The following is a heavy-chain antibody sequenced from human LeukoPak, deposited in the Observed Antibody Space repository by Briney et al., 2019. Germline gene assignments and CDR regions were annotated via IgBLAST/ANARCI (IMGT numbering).Heavy chain of an antibody. Sequence: ASVKVSCKTSGYTFTSYGISWVRQAPGQGLEWMGWISAYNGNTNYAQKLQGRVTMTTDTSTSTAYMELRSLRSDDTAVYYCASSGDFWSGYPSYYWGQGTLVTVSS. J-gene: IGHJ4*02. D-gene: IGHD3-3*01. CDR3: ASSGDFWSGYPSYY. CDR2: ISAYNGNT. CDR1: GYTFTSYG. V-gene: IGHV1-18*01.